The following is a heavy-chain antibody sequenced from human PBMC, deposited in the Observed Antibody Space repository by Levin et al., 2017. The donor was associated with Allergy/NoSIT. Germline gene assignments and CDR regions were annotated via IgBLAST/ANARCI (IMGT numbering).Heavy chain of an antibody. CDR3: AKDTPALSAGPYFDY. CDR2: ISGSDGST. V-gene: IGHV3-23*01. J-gene: IGHJ4*02. Sequence: HPGGSLRLSCAASGFTFSSYAMSWVRQAPGKGLEWVSGISGSDGSTYYADSVKGRFTISRDNSKNTMYLQMNSLRAEDTAVYYCAKDTPALSAGPYFDYWGQGTLVTVSS. CDR1: GFTFSSYA. D-gene: IGHD2-2*01.